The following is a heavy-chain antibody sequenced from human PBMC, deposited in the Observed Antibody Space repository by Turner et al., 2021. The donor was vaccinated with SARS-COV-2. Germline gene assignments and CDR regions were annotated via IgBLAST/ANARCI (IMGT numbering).Heavy chain of an antibody. Sequence: QVQLQESGPGLVKPSQTLSLTCNVSGVSITSGDYSWSWIRQPPGKGLEWIGYIYNGRSTYYNSSLQSRVSISVDTSKNQVSLTLTSVTAADTAVYFCARGGVRCGFHPAYTNGLDVWGRGTTVAVSS. CDR1: GVSITSGDYS. D-gene: IGHD3-10*01. CDR3: ARGGVRCGFHPAYTNGLDV. V-gene: IGHV4-31*03. CDR2: IYNGRST. J-gene: IGHJ6*02.